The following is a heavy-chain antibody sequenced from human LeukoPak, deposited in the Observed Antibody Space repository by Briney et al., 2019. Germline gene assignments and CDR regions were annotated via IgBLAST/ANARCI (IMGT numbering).Heavy chain of an antibody. D-gene: IGHD6-19*01. V-gene: IGHV4-38-2*02. CDR2: IYHSGST. Sequence: SETLSLTCTVSGYSISSGYYWGWIRQPPGKGLEWIGSIYHSGSTYYNPSLKSRVTISVDTSKSQFSLKLSSVTTADTAVYYCAREAVAGTTGDYWGQGTLVTVSS. J-gene: IGHJ4*02. CDR1: GYSISSGYY. CDR3: AREAVAGTTGDY.